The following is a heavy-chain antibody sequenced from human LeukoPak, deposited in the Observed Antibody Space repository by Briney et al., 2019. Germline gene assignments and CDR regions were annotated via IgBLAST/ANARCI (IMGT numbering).Heavy chain of an antibody. CDR3: ARQSVGATTIPVFDY. CDR1: GGTFSSYA. Sequence: GASVKVSCKASGGTFSSYAISWVRQAPGQGLEWMGGIIPIFGTANYAQKFQGRVTITTDESTSTAYMELSSLRSEDTAVYYCARQSVGATTIPVFDYWGQGTLVTVSS. D-gene: IGHD1-26*01. J-gene: IGHJ4*02. CDR2: IIPIFGTA. V-gene: IGHV1-69*05.